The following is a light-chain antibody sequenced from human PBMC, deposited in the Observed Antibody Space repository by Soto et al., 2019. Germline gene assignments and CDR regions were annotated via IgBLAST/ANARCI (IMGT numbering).Light chain of an antibody. CDR1: QGLLHSNGDTF. V-gene: IGKV2-30*02. CDR2: QVS. J-gene: IGKJ2*01. Sequence: DVVMTQSPLSLPVTPGQPASISCRSSQGLLHSNGDTFLSWFQQRPGQSPRRLIYQVSNRDSGVPDRFSGSGSGTDFTLTISRVEAEDVGIYYCMQGTHWPYTFGQGTKLEI. CDR3: MQGTHWPYT.